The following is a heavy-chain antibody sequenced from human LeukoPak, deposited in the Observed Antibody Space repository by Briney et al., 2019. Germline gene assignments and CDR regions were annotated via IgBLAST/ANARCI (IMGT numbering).Heavy chain of an antibody. V-gene: IGHV3-43*02. CDR2: ISGDGGST. CDR1: GFTFDDYA. Sequence: PGGSLRLSCAASGFTFDDYAIHWVRQAPGKGLEWVSLISGDGGSTYYADSVKGRFTISRDNSKNSLYLQMNSLRAEDTAVYYCASDIVVVPAAIGSAFDIWGQGTMVTVSS. D-gene: IGHD2-2*02. J-gene: IGHJ3*02. CDR3: ASDIVVVPAAIGSAFDI.